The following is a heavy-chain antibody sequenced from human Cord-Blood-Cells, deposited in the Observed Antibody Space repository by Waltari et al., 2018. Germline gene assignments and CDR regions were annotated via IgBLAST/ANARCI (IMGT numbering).Heavy chain of an antibody. CDR2: INHSGST. V-gene: IGHV4-34*01. Sequence: GLLKPSQTLSLTCAVYGGSFSGYYWSWIRQPPGKGLEWIGEINHSGSTNYNPSLKSRVTISVDTSKNQFSLKLSSVTAADPAVYYFARRGYDFWSGYFAEMSYYYGMDVWGQGTTVTVSS. J-gene: IGHJ6*02. CDR3: ARRGYDFWSGYFAEMSYYYGMDV. D-gene: IGHD3-3*01. CDR1: GGSFSGYY.